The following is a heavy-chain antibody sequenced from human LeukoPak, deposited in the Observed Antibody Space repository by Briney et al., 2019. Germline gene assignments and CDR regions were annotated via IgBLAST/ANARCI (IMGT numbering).Heavy chain of an antibody. V-gene: IGHV4-38-2*02. Sequence: SETLSLTCTVSGYSISSGYYWGWIRQPPGKGMEWIGSIYHSGSTYYNPSLKSRVTISVDTSKNQFSLKLSSVTAADTAVYYCARDSDPDFWSGYYNYYYYMDVWGKGTTVTVSS. J-gene: IGHJ6*03. D-gene: IGHD3-3*01. CDR1: GYSISSGYY. CDR3: ARDSDPDFWSGYYNYYYYMDV. CDR2: IYHSGST.